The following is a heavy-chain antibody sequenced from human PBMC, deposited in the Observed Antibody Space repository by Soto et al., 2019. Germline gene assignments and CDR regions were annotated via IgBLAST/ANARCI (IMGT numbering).Heavy chain of an antibody. V-gene: IGHV5-10-1*01. CDR2: IDPSDSYT. D-gene: IGHD2-2*02. CDR1: GYSFTSYW. CDR3: ARQSIVVVPAAIRGAFDAFDI. Sequence: PGESLKISCKGSGYSFTSYWISWVRQMPGKGLEWMGRIDPSDSYTNYSPSFQGHVTISADKSISTAYLQWSSLKASDTAMYYCARQSIVVVPAAIRGAFDAFDIWGQGTMVTVSS. J-gene: IGHJ3*02.